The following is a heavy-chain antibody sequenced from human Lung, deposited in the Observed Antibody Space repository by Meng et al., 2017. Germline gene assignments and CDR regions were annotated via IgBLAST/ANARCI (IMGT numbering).Heavy chain of an antibody. D-gene: IGHD6-13*01. Sequence: LRLSCTVSGGSISSGSYYWSWIRQPAGKGLEWIGRIYTSGSTNYNPSLKSRVTISVDTSKNQFSLKLSSVTAADTAVYYCARGEQQLVLYYYGMDVWGQGTTVTVSS. CDR3: ARGEQQLVLYYYGMDV. J-gene: IGHJ6*02. CDR1: GGSISSGSYY. V-gene: IGHV4-61*02. CDR2: IYTSGST.